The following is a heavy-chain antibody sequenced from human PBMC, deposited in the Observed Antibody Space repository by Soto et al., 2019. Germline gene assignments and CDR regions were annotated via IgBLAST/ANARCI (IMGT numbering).Heavy chain of an antibody. Sequence: PSETLSLTCTVSGGSINSGGYSWTWIRQPPGKGLEWIGFIYHTGTTYYNPSLKSRVTISVDRSKNQFSLKLNSVTAADTAVYYCARDKITGLFDYWGQGTLVTVSS. J-gene: IGHJ4*02. V-gene: IGHV4-30-2*01. CDR2: IYHTGTT. CDR1: GGSINSGGYS. D-gene: IGHD2-8*02. CDR3: ARDKITGLFDY.